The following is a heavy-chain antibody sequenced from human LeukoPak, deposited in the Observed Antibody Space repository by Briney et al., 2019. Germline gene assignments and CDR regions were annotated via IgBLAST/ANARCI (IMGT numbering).Heavy chain of an antibody. V-gene: IGHV3-11*06. CDR2: ISSSSCYT. D-gene: IGHD1-26*01. Sequence: GGSLRLSRAASGFTFSDYYMSWIRQAPGKGLEWVSYISSSSCYTNYADSVKGRFTISRDNAKNSLYLQMNSLRAEDTAVYYCAREGGEVQGYFDYWGQGTLVTVSS. CDR1: GFTFSDYY. CDR3: AREGGEVQGYFDY. J-gene: IGHJ4*02.